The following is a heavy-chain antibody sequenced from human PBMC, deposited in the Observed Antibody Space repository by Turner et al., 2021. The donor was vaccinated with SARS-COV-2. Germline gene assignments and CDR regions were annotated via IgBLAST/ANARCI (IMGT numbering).Heavy chain of an antibody. V-gene: IGHV4-59*08. CDR1: GGPIRSYY. J-gene: IGHJ6*02. CDR3: AGLNVDKPYYGMDV. Sequence: QVQLQESGPGLVKPSETLSLTCTVSGGPIRSYYWRCIRQPQGKGLEWIGYIYYSGSTNYNPSLRSRVTISVDTSKNQFTLRLSSVTAADTAVYYCAGLNVDKPYYGMDVWGQGTTVTVSS. CDR2: IYYSGST. D-gene: IGHD5-12*01.